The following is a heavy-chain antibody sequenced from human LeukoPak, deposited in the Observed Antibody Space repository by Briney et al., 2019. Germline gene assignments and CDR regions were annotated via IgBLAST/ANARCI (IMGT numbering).Heavy chain of an antibody. CDR3: ARDLCSGGSCYPRPGWFDP. Sequence: SETLSLTCTVSGGSISSYYWSWIRQPPGKGLEWIGYIYYSGSTNYNPSLKSRVTISVDTSKNQLSLKLSSVTAADTAVYYCARDLCSGGSCYPRPGWFDPWGQGTLVTVSS. CDR1: GGSISSYY. D-gene: IGHD2-15*01. J-gene: IGHJ5*02. CDR2: IYYSGST. V-gene: IGHV4-59*12.